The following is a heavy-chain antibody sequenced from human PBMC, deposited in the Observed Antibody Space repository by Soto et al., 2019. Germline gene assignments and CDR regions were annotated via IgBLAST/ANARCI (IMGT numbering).Heavy chain of an antibody. Sequence: QVQLRESGPGLVKPSETLSLTCTVSAGSITNYYWNWIRQPPEKRLEWLGFIHHTGDSLSNPSLRSRLXXXVXXTKGQISLNLRAVTAADTAVYYCAKWNEMKRSFDDWGRGILVTVSS. D-gene: IGHD1-1*01. CDR3: AKWNEMKRSFDD. CDR1: AGSITNYY. CDR2: IHHTGDS. V-gene: IGHV4-59*01. J-gene: IGHJ4*02.